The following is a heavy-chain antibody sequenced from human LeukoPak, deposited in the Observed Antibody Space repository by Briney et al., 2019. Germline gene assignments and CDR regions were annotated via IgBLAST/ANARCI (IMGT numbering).Heavy chain of an antibody. CDR2: ISGSGGST. J-gene: IGHJ1*01. CDR1: GFTFSSYA. Sequence: PGGSLRLSCAASGFTFSSYAMSWVPQAPGKGLEWVSAISGSGGSTYYADSVKGRFTISRDNSKNTLYLQMNSPRAEDTAVYYCAKGYSSSWDKFSYWGERTLVTLPS. V-gene: IGHV3-23*01. CDR3: AKGYSSSWDKFSY. D-gene: IGHD6-13*01.